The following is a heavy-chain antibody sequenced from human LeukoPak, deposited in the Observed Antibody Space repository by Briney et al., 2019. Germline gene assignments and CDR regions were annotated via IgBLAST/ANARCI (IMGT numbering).Heavy chain of an antibody. CDR1: GGSFSGYF. J-gene: IGHJ4*02. CDR2: INHSGST. Sequence: SETLSLTCAVYGGSFSGYFWSWIRQPPGKGLEWIGEINHSGSTNYNPSLKSRVTISVDTSKNQFSLKLSSVTAADTAVYYCASRTHMVRGVPVDYWGQGTLVTVSS. V-gene: IGHV4-34*01. CDR3: ASRTHMVRGVPVDY. D-gene: IGHD3-10*01.